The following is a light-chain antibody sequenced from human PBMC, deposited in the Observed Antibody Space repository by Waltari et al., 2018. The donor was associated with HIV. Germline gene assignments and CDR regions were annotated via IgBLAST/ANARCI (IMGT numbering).Light chain of an antibody. CDR3: CSYAGSSAWV. CDR1: SSDVGNYNL. Sequence: QSALTQPASVSGSPGQSITISCTGTSSDVGNYNLVSWYQQHPDKAPKLLIYEVTKRPSGVSNRFSGSKSANTASLTISGLRGEDEADYYCCSYAGSSAWVFGGGTKLTVL. J-gene: IGLJ2*01. CDR2: EVT. V-gene: IGLV2-23*02.